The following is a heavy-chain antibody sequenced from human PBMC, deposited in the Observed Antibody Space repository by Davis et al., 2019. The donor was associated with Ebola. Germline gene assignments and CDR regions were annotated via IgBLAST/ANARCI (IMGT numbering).Heavy chain of an antibody. CDR1: GFTFSSYW. J-gene: IGHJ6*04. D-gene: IGHD6-6*01. CDR3: ARDPSSSHPYYGMDV. Sequence: PGGSLRLSCAASGFTFSSYWMSWVRQAPGKGLEWVANIKQDGSEKYYVDSVKGRFTISRDNSKNTLYLQMNSLRAEDTAVYYCARDPSSSHPYYGMDVWGKGTTVTVSS. CDR2: IKQDGSEK. V-gene: IGHV3-7*03.